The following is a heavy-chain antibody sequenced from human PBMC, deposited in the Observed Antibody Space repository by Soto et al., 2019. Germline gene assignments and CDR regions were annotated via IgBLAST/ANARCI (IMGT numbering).Heavy chain of an antibody. Sequence: ASVKVSCKASGYTFTSYGNSWVRQAPGQGLERMGWISAYNGNTNYAQKLQGRVTMTTDTSTSTAYMELRSLRSDDTAVYYCARDEYSSSSLYFDYWGQGTLVTVSS. CDR2: ISAYNGNT. CDR1: GYTFTSYG. V-gene: IGHV1-18*01. J-gene: IGHJ4*02. CDR3: ARDEYSSSSLYFDY. D-gene: IGHD6-6*01.